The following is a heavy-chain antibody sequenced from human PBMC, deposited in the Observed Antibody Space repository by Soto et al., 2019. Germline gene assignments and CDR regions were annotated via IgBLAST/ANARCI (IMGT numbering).Heavy chain of an antibody. CDR3: ARGDGYNSADY. J-gene: IGHJ4*02. CDR2: ISGSSSYI. CDR1: GFTFSSYT. D-gene: IGHD5-12*01. Sequence: EVPLVESGGGLVKPGGSLRLSCAASGFTFSSYTMNWVRQAPGKGLEWVSSISGSSSYIYYANSVKGRFTISRDNAKNSLYLQMNSLRAEDTAVYYCARGDGYNSADYWGQGTLVTVSS. V-gene: IGHV3-21*02.